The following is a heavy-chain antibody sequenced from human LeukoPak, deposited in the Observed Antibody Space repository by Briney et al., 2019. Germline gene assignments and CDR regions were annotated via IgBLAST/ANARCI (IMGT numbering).Heavy chain of an antibody. Sequence: ASVKVSCKASGYTFTSYDINWVRQATGQGLEWMGWINPNSGGTNYAQKFQGRVTMTRDTSISTAYMELSRLRSDDTAVYYCARDRYSTNAFDIWGQGTMVTVSS. CDR2: INPNSGGT. CDR1: GYTFTSYD. J-gene: IGHJ3*02. V-gene: IGHV1-2*02. CDR3: ARDRYSTNAFDI. D-gene: IGHD6-13*01.